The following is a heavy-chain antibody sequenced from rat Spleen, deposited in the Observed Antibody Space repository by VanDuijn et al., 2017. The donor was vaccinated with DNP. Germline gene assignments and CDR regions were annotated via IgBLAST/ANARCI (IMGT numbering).Heavy chain of an antibody. V-gene: IGHV5-7*01. J-gene: IGHJ4*01. CDR2: ITYDGRST. CDR3: ARQRWYYSGEGMDY. Sequence: EVQLVESGGGLVQPGRSLKLSCAASGFTFSDYNMAWVRQAPKKGLQWVATITYDGRSTYYRDSMKGRFTISRDNAKSTLYLQMDSLRSDDTATYYCARQRWYYSGEGMDYWGQGTSVTVSS. CDR1: GFTFSDYN. D-gene: IGHD1-1*01.